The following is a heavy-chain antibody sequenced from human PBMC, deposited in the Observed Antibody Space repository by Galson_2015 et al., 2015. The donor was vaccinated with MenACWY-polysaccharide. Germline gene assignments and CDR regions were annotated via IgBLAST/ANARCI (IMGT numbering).Heavy chain of an antibody. D-gene: IGHD2-8*02. J-gene: IGHJ5*02. Sequence: QVQLQESGPGLVKPSETLSLTCTVSGDSISSGGHSWNWIRQSPGKGLEWIGYIYHGGSPYYKPSLRSRVTMSMDKSKNQFSLNLTSVTAADTAVYFCVRGNGKYCTATNCYPSWFDPWGRGTLVTVSS. CDR1: GDSISSGGHS. CDR2: IYHGGSP. CDR3: VRGNGKYCTATNCYPSWFDP. V-gene: IGHV4-30-2*06.